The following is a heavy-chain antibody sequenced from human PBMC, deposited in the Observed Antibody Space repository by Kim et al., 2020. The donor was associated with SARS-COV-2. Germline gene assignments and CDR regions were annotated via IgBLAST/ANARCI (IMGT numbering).Heavy chain of an antibody. CDR3: ARGIRGTMIVVVIQYYYYYMDV. D-gene: IGHD3-22*01. Sequence: ASVKVSCKASGYTFTSYDINWVRQATGQGLEWMGWMNPNSGNTGYAQKFQGRVTMTRNTSISTAYMELSSLRSEDTAVYYCARGIRGTMIVVVIQYYYYYMDVWGKGTTVTVSS. CDR2: MNPNSGNT. CDR1: GYTFTSYD. V-gene: IGHV1-8*01. J-gene: IGHJ6*03.